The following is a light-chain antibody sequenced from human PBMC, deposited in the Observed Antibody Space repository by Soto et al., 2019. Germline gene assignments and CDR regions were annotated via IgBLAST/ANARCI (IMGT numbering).Light chain of an antibody. Sequence: EIVLTQSPATLSLSPGERATLSCRASQSVSSYLACYQQKPGQAPRLLIYDASNRATGIPARFSVSGSGTDFILTISSLEPEDFAVYYCQQRSNWPPLITFGQGTRLEIK. CDR1: QSVSSY. V-gene: IGKV3-11*01. J-gene: IGKJ5*01. CDR3: QQRSNWPPLIT. CDR2: DAS.